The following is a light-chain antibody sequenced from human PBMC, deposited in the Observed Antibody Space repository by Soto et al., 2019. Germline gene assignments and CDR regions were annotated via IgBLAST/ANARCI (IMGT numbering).Light chain of an antibody. CDR2: DVS. CDR1: SSDIGRYTF. CDR3: SSYAGSNKGV. J-gene: IGLJ2*01. V-gene: IGLV2-8*01. Sequence: QSALTQPPSASGSPGQSVTISCTGTSSDIGRYTFVSWYQQHPGKAPKLMIYDVSERPSGVPDRFSGSKSGNTASLTVSGLQAEDEADYYCSSYAGSNKGVFGGGTKLTVL.